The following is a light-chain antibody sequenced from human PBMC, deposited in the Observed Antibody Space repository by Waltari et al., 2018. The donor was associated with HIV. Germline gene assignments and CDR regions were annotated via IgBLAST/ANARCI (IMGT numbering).Light chain of an antibody. Sequence: DIVMTQSPLSLSVTPGEPASISCKSSQSLLAGNGHNYLNWYVQKPGQSPQLLMFYGSHLASGVPDRFSGSGSGTDFTLKISRVEAEDVGVYYCMQAIQTPSFGPGTKVEIK. CDR2: YGS. V-gene: IGKV2-28*01. J-gene: IGKJ3*01. CDR1: QSLLAGNGHNY. CDR3: MQAIQTPS.